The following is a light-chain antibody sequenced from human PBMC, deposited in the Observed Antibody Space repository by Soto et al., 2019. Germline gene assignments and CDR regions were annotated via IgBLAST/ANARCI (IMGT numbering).Light chain of an antibody. Sequence: SYELTQPPSVSVAPGQTATISCGENNIDSRTVHWYQQKPGQAPLLVVYDNSFRPSGIPNRFSGSNSGNTATLTISRVEAGDEADYYCQVWDNVDDHIYVFGTGTKVNV. J-gene: IGLJ1*01. CDR1: NIDSRT. CDR3: QVWDNVDDHIYV. V-gene: IGLV3-21*02. CDR2: DNS.